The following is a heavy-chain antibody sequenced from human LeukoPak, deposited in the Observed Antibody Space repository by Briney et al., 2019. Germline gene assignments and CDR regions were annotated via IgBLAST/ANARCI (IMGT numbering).Heavy chain of an antibody. CDR1: GYTFTSYG. D-gene: IGHD3-3*01. CDR3: ARVRLRNGYNWFDP. J-gene: IGHJ5*02. Sequence: GASVKVSCKASGYTFTSYGISWVRQAPGQGLEWMGWISAYNGNTNYAQKLQGRVTMTTDTSTSTAYMELSSLRSEDTAVYYCARVRLRNGYNWFDPWGQGTLVTVSS. CDR2: ISAYNGNT. V-gene: IGHV1-18*01.